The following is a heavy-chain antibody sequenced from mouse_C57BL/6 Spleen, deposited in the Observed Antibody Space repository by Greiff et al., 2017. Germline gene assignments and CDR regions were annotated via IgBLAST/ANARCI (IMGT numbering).Heavy chain of an antibody. CDR1: GYAFSSSW. V-gene: IGHV1-82*01. Sequence: VQLKQSGPELVKPGASVKISCKASGYAFSSSWMNWVKQRPGKGLEWIGRIYPGDGDTNYNGKFKGKATLTADKSSSTAYMHLSSLTSEDSAVYFCARDGYAYYYAMDYWGQGTSVTVSS. CDR3: ARDGYAYYYAMDY. D-gene: IGHD2-2*01. J-gene: IGHJ4*01. CDR2: IYPGDGDT.